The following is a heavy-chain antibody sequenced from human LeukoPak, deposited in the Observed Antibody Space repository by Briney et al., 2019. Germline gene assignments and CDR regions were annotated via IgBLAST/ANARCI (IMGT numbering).Heavy chain of an antibody. V-gene: IGHV4-38-2*01. D-gene: IGHD5-18*01. J-gene: IGHJ4*02. CDR2: IYHSGST. CDR3: ARVDTAMVMSDY. CDR1: GYSISSGYY. Sequence: SETLSLTCAVSGYSISSGYYWGWIRQPPGKGRWWIGSIYHSGSTYYNPSLKSRVTISVDTSKNHFSLKLSSVTDADTAVYYCARVDTAMVMSDYWGQGTVVTVSS.